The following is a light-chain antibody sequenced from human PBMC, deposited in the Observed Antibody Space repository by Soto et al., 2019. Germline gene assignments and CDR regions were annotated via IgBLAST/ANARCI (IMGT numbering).Light chain of an antibody. CDR2: VAS. CDR3: QQYNDYSAWT. CDR1: QTIINY. J-gene: IGKJ1*01. Sequence: DIQMTQSPSSLSASVGDRVTITCRASQTIINYLNWYQQKPGKAPKLLIYVASNLESGVPSRFSGSGSGTDFTLTISSLQPEDFATYYCQQYNDYSAWTFGQGTKVEIK. V-gene: IGKV1-39*01.